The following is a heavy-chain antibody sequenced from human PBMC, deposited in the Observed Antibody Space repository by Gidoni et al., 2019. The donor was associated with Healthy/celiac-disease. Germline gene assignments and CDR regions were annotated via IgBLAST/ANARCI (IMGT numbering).Heavy chain of an antibody. J-gene: IGHJ4*02. Sequence: EVQLVESGGGLVKPGGSLRLSCAASGFTFSSYSMNWVRQAPGKGLEWVSSISSSSSYIYYADSVKGRFTISRDNAKNSLYLQMNSPRAEDTAVYYCASPSGDGYTLGFDYWGQGTLVTVSS. CDR3: ASPSGDGYTLGFDY. V-gene: IGHV3-21*01. CDR1: GFTFSSYS. CDR2: ISSSSSYI. D-gene: IGHD5-12*01.